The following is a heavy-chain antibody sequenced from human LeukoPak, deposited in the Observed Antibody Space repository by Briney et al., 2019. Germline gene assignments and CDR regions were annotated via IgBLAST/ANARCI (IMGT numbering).Heavy chain of an antibody. J-gene: IGHJ6*03. CDR2: ISGGGGTT. Sequence: GGSLRLSCAASGFTLSSYAMSWVRQAPGKGLEWVSAISGGGGTTYYADSVKGRFTISRDNSKNTLYLQMNSLRAEDTAVYYCAKASHCSGGACYSEDYYCYMDVWGKGTTVTVSS. V-gene: IGHV3-23*01. CDR3: AKASHCSGGACYSEDYYCYMDV. D-gene: IGHD2-15*01. CDR1: GFTLSSYA.